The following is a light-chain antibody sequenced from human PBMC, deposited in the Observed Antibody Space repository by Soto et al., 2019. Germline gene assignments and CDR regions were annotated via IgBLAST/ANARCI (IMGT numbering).Light chain of an antibody. Sequence: DIQMTQSPSSLSASVGDTVTITCRASQSIGMFSSWYQQKPGKAPNLLIYAASSLHSGVPSRFSGSGSGTDFTLTISSLQPEDFATYYCQQANSFPLTFGGGTKVDIK. CDR2: AAS. J-gene: IGKJ4*01. CDR3: QQANSFPLT. CDR1: QSIGMF. V-gene: IGKV1-12*01.